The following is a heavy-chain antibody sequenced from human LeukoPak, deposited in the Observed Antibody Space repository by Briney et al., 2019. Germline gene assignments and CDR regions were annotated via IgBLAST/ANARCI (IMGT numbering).Heavy chain of an antibody. Sequence: GGSPRLSCAASGFTFSSYAMSWVRQAPGKGLEWVSAISGSGGSTYYADSVKGRFTISRDNSKNTLYLQINSLRAEDTAVYYCAKDRRSPYYYDSSGYSAWGQGTLVTVSS. CDR2: ISGSGGST. J-gene: IGHJ5*02. CDR3: AKDRRSPYYYDSSGYSA. CDR1: GFTFSSYA. D-gene: IGHD3-22*01. V-gene: IGHV3-23*01.